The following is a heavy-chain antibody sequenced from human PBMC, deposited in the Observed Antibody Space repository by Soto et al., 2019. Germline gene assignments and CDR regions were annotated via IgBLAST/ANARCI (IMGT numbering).Heavy chain of an antibody. J-gene: IGHJ6*02. CDR3: ARGPVTTSLYYYYYGMDV. D-gene: IGHD4-17*01. CDR1: GGTFRSYA. Sequence: SVKVSCKASGGTFRSYAISWVRQAPGQGLEWMGGIIPIFGTANYAQKFQGRVTITADESTSTAYMELSSLRSEDTAVYYCARGPVTTSLYYYYYGMDVWGQGTTVTVSS. CDR2: IIPIFGTA. V-gene: IGHV1-69*13.